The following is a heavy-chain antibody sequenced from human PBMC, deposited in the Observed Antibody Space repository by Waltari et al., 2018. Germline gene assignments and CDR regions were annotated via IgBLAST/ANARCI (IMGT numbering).Heavy chain of an antibody. CDR1: GFTFSGST. D-gene: IGHD6-13*01. CDR2: IRSKPKNDAT. J-gene: IGHJ4*02. CDR3: TGGAVTGTDF. V-gene: IGHV3-73*01. Sequence: EVQVVESGGGLVQPGGSLKLSCATSGFTFSGSTIHGVRQTSGKGREWIGRIRSKPKNDATRYTASVEGRFTISRDDSENTAYLQMSSLMTEDTAVYYCTGGAVTGTDFWGQGTLVTVSS.